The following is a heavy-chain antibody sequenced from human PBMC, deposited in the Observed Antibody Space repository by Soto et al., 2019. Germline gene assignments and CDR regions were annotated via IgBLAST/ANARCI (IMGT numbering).Heavy chain of an antibody. J-gene: IGHJ4*02. CDR2: ISGSGGST. CDR3: AKVGIYCTNGVCRGY. V-gene: IGHV3-23*01. CDR1: GFTFSSYA. Sequence: EVQLLESGGGLVQPGGSLRLSCAASGFTFSSYAMSWVRQAPGKGLEWVSGISGSGGSTYYADSVKGRFTISRDNSKNPLFLQMNSLGVEDTAVYYCAKVGIYCTNGVCRGYWGQGTLVTVSS. D-gene: IGHD2-8*01.